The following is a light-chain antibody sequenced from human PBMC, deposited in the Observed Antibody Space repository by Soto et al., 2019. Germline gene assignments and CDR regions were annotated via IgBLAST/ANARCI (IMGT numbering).Light chain of an antibody. CDR1: QSIATSQ. V-gene: IGKV3-20*01. CDR3: QQFAASPRT. Sequence: EIVMTQSPATLSLSPGERATLFCRASQSIATSQLAWYQQKPGQAPRLLIGASTRATGIPDRFSDSGSGTEFTLTISRLEPEDFEVYYCQQFAASPRTFGQGTKVDI. CDR2: GAS. J-gene: IGKJ1*01.